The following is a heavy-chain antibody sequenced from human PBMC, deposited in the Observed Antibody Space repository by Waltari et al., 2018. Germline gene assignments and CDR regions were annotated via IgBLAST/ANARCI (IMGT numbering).Heavy chain of an antibody. CDR3: ARSPGSKSFDY. J-gene: IGHJ4*02. Sequence: QVQLQESGPGLVKPSETLSLTCTVSGGSISSYYWSWIRQPPGKGLEWIGYIYYRGRTNYNPSLKSRVTISVDTSKNQFSLKLSSVTAADTAVYYCARSPGSKSFDYWGQGTLVTVSS. D-gene: IGHD2-2*01. CDR1: GGSISSYY. CDR2: IYYRGRT. V-gene: IGHV4-59*01.